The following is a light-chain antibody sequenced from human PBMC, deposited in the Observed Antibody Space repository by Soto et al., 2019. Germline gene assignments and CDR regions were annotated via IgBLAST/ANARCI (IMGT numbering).Light chain of an antibody. CDR1: NSNIGSNT. V-gene: IGLV2-14*01. CDR3: SSYTSSSTHNYV. J-gene: IGLJ1*01. CDR2: EVS. Sequence: QSVLTQPPSASGTPGQRVTISCSGSNSNIGSNTVNWYQQHPGKAPKLMIYEVSNRPSGVSNRFSGSKSGNTASLTISGLQAEDEADYYCSSYTSSSTHNYVFGTGTKVTVL.